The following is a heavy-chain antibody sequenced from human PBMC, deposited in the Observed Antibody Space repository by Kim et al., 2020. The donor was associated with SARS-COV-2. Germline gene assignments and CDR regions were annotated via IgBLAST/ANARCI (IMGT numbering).Heavy chain of an antibody. CDR3: AKDDFYSGSYPGGPYYYYYGMDV. V-gene: IGHV3-30*18. CDR2: ISYDGSNK. CDR1: GFTFSSYG. J-gene: IGHJ6*02. D-gene: IGHD1-26*01. Sequence: GGSLRLSCAASGFTFSSYGMHWVRQAPGKGLEWVAVISYDGSNKYYADSVKGRFTISRDNSKNTLYLQMNSLRAEDTAVYYCAKDDFYSGSYPGGPYYYYYGMDVWGQGTTVTVSS.